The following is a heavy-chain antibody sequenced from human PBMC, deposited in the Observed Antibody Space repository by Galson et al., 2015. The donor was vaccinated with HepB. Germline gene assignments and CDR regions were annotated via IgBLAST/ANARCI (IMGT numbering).Heavy chain of an antibody. Sequence: SVKVSCKASGYTFSSYGISWVRQAPGQGLEWMGWINTYNDNTNYAQKLQGRVTMTTATSTSTAYMELRSLKSDDTAVYYCARGHMVTDYWGQGTLVTVSS. J-gene: IGHJ4*02. CDR1: GYTFSSYG. D-gene: IGHD5-18*01. CDR2: INTYNDNT. CDR3: ARGHMVTDY. V-gene: IGHV1-18*04.